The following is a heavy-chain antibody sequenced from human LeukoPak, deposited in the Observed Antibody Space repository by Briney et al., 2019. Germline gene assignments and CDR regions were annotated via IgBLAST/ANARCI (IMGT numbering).Heavy chain of an antibody. Sequence: PGGSLRLSCAASGFTFSSVAMTWVRQAPGKGLEWVSTVTGDDDQTYYADSVQGRFTISRDYSRNTVHLQMNSLRIEDTAIYYCAKDYYYDSSGRNRPYYFDYWGQGTLVTVSS. CDR1: GFTFSSVA. CDR2: VTGDDDQT. D-gene: IGHD3-22*01. CDR3: AKDYYYDSSGRNRPYYFDY. J-gene: IGHJ4*02. V-gene: IGHV3-23*01.